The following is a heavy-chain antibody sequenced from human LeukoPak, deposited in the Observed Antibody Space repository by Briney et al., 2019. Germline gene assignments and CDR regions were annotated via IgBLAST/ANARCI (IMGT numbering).Heavy chain of an antibody. V-gene: IGHV1-2*06. CDR1: GYTFTGYY. J-gene: IGHJ3*02. D-gene: IGHD3-22*01. CDR2: INPNSGGT. Sequence: GASVKVSCKASGYTFTGYYMHWVRQAPGQGLEWMGRINPNSGGTNYAQKFQGRVTMTRDTSISTAYMELSRLRSDDTAVYYCAQLITYYYDSSGYYGNAFDIWGQGTMVTVPS. CDR3: AQLITYYYDSSGYYGNAFDI.